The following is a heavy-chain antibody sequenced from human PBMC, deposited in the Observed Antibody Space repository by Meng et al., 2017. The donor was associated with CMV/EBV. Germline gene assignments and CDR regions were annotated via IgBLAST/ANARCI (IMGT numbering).Heavy chain of an antibody. CDR2: IYTSGST. J-gene: IGHJ4*02. V-gene: IGHV4-4*07. CDR1: GGSISSYY. CDR3: ARDSSGWYPHFDY. Sequence: HVLVEGLGPGLIKLSGTLPPTCTVFGGSISSYYWSWIRQPVGKGLEWIGRIYTSGSTDYNPSLKSRVTMSVDTSKNQFSLKLSSVTAADTAVYYCARDSSGWYPHFDYWGQGTLVTVSS. D-gene: IGHD6-19*01.